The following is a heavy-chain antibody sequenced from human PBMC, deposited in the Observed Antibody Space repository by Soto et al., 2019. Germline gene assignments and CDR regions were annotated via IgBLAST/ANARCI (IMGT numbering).Heavy chain of an antibody. CDR2: ISGSGGST. V-gene: IGHV3-23*01. J-gene: IGHJ3*02. CDR1: GFTFSSYA. CDR3: AKDMDYGDYNDAFDI. Sequence: GGSLRLSCAASGFTFSSYAMSWVRQAPGKGLEWVSAISGSGGSTDYADSVKGRFTISRDNSKNTLYLQMNSLRAEDTAVYYCAKDMDYGDYNDAFDIWGQGTMVTVSS. D-gene: IGHD4-17*01.